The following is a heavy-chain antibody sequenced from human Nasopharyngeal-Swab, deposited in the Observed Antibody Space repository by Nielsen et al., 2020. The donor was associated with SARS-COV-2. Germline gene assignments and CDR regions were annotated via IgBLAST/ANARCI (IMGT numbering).Heavy chain of an antibody. CDR1: GGTFSSYA. J-gene: IGHJ6*03. V-gene: IGHV1-69*13. Sequence: SVKVSCKASGGTFSSYAISWVRQAPGQGLEWMGGIIPIFGTANYAQKLQGRVTITADESTSTAYMELSSLRSEDTAVYYCARLPGIAAAGRERYYYYMDVWGKGTTVTVSS. CDR3: ARLPGIAAAGRERYYYYMDV. CDR2: IIPIFGTA. D-gene: IGHD6-13*01.